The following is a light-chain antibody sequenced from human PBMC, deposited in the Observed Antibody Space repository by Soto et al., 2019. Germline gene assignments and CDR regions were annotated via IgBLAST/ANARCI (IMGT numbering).Light chain of an antibody. V-gene: IGKV1-5*03. CDR2: KAS. J-gene: IGKJ4*01. CDR1: QTISSW. Sequence: DIQMTQSPSTLPASVGDRVSITCRASQTISSWLAWYQQKPGKGPSLLIFKASSLAPGVPSRFTGSGSGTDFTLTISNLQPDDFATYYCQQYNNYPLTFGGGTKVEIK. CDR3: QQYNNYPLT.